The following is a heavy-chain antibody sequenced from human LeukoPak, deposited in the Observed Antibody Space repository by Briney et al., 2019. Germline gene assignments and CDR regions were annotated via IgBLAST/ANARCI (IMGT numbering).Heavy chain of an antibody. J-gene: IGHJ4*02. V-gene: IGHV4-4*07. CDR2: IYTSGST. CDR3: AREGLWYQIIDY. CDR1: GGSISSYY. D-gene: IGHD4/OR15-4a*01. Sequence: SETLSLTCTVSGGSISSYYWSWIRQPAGKGLEWIGRIYTSGSTNYNPSLKSRVTMSVDTSKNQFSLKLSSVTAADTAVCYCAREGLWYQIIDYWGQGTLVTVSS.